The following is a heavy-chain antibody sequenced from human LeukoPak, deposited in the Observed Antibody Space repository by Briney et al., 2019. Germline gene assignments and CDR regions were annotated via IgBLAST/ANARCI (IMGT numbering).Heavy chain of an antibody. CDR2: IYYSGST. V-gene: IGHV4-39*01. D-gene: IGHD2-15*01. Sequence: PSETLSLTCTVSGGSISSSSYYWGWIRQPPGKGLEWIGSIYYSGSTYYNPSLKSRVTISVDTSKNQFSLKLSSVTAADTAVHYCARHSPVGVVVAAYNWFDPWGQGTLVTVSS. J-gene: IGHJ5*02. CDR3: ARHSPVGVVVAAYNWFDP. CDR1: GGSISSSSYY.